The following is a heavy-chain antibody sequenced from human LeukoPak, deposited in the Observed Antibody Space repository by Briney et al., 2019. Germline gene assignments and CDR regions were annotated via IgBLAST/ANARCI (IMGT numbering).Heavy chain of an antibody. J-gene: IGHJ3*02. CDR1: GFTFSDYY. D-gene: IGHD6-19*01. CDR3: ARDGAVAGIRNAFDI. Sequence: GGSLRLSCAASGFTFSDYYMSWIRQAPGKGLEWISCISSSGGYIIYYADSVKGRFTISRDNAKNSLYLQMNSLRAEDTAVYYCARDGAVAGIRNAFDIWGQGTMVTVSS. V-gene: IGHV3-11*01. CDR2: ISSSGGYII.